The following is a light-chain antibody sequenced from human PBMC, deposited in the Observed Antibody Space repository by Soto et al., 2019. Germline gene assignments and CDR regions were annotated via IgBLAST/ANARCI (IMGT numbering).Light chain of an antibody. V-gene: IGLV1-40*01. CDR1: SSNIGAGYD. J-gene: IGLJ1*01. Sequence: QSVLTQPPSVSGAPGQRVTISCTGSSSNIGAGYDVHWYQQLPGTAPKLLIYGNSNRPSGVPDRFSGSKSGTSASLAITGLQAEDDADYYCQSYDSSLSGSVLGTGTKV. CDR3: QSYDSSLSGSV. CDR2: GNS.